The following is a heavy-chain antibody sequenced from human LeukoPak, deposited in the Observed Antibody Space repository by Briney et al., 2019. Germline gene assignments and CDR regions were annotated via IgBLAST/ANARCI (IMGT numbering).Heavy chain of an antibody. J-gene: IGHJ6*02. V-gene: IGHV1-69*04. Sequence: ASVKVSCKASGGTFSSYAISWVRQAPGQGLEWMGRIIPILGIANYAQKFQGRVTITADKSTSTAYMELSSLRSEDTAVYYCARDIYDGYSHGYRYYYYGMDVWGQGTTVTVSS. D-gene: IGHD5-18*01. CDR2: IIPILGIA. CDR3: ARDIYDGYSHGYRYYYYGMDV. CDR1: GGTFSSYA.